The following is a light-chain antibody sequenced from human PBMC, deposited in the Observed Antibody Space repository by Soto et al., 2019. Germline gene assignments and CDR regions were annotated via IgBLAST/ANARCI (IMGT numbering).Light chain of an antibody. V-gene: IGLV2-8*01. CDR1: SSDVGGYNY. Sequence: QSALTQPPSASWSPGQSVTISCTGTSSDVGGYNYVSWYQQDPGKAPKLMIYEVSKRPSGVPDRFSGSKSGKTASLTVSGLQAEDEAEYYCTSYAGSDIGVFGGGTQLTVL. CDR2: EVS. J-gene: IGLJ3*02. CDR3: TSYAGSDIGV.